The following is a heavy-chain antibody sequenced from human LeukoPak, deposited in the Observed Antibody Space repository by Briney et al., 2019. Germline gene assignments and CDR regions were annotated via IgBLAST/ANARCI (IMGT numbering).Heavy chain of an antibody. CDR3: ARDHYGGNSPPSDY. D-gene: IGHD4-23*01. CDR1: GFTFSSYG. Sequence: GGSLRLSCAASGFTFSSYGMHRVRQAPGKGLEWVAVIWYDGSNKYYADSVKGRFTISRDNSKNTLYLQMNSLRAEDTAVYYCARDHYGGNSPPSDYWGQGTLVTVSS. CDR2: IWYDGSNK. V-gene: IGHV3-33*01. J-gene: IGHJ4*02.